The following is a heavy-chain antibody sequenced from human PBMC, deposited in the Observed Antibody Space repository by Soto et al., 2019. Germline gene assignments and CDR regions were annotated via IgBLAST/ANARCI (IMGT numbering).Heavy chain of an antibody. V-gene: IGHV4-31*03. CDR1: GGSISSGGYY. CDR2: IYYSGST. J-gene: IGHJ4*02. Sequence: SETLSLTCTVSGGSISSGGYYWSWIRQHPGKGLEWIGYIYYSGSTYYNPSLKSRVTISVDTSKNQFSLKLSSVTAADTAVYYCARGQYDFWSGYYFDYWGQGTLVTVSS. D-gene: IGHD3-3*01. CDR3: ARGQYDFWSGYYFDY.